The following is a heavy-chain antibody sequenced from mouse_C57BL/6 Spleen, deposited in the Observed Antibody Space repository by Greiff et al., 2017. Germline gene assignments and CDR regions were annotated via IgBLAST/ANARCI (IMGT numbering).Heavy chain of an antibody. Sequence: QVQLQQPGAELVRPGSSVKLSCKASGYTFTSYWMHWVKQRPIQGLEWIGNIDPSDSETHYNQKFKDKGTLTVDKSSSTAYMQLSSLTSEDSAVYYCARLTFYWYFDVWGTGTTVTVSS. D-gene: IGHD4-1*01. CDR1: GYTFTSYW. CDR2: IDPSDSET. CDR3: ARLTFYWYFDV. V-gene: IGHV1-52*01. J-gene: IGHJ1*03.